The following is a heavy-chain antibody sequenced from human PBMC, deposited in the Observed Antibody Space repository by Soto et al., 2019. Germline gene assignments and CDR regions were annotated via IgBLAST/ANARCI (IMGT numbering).Heavy chain of an antibody. V-gene: IGHV4-39*01. CDR3: ARTHYDFWSGNYPSHYYYYGMDV. CDR2: IYYSGST. Sequence: SETLSLTCTVSGGSISSSSYYWGWIRQPPGKGLEWIGSIYYSGSTYYNPSLKSRVTISVDTSKNQFSRKLSAVTAADTAVSYCARTHYDFWSGNYPSHYYYYGMDVWGKGTTVTVSS. J-gene: IGHJ6*04. D-gene: IGHD3-3*01. CDR1: GGSISSSSYY.